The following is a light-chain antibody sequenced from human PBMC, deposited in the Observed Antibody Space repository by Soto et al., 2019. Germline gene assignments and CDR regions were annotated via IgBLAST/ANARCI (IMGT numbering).Light chain of an antibody. J-gene: IGLJ2*01. V-gene: IGLV2-18*02. CDR2: EVS. CDR1: SSDVGKYNL. CDR3: SSYTTSSSAYVV. Sequence: QSALTQPPSVSGSPGQSVTISWTGTSSDVGKYNLVSWYQQHPGKAPKLMIYEVSNRPSGVPDRFSGSKSGNTASLTISGLQAEDEADYHCSSYTTSSSAYVVFGGGTKLTVL.